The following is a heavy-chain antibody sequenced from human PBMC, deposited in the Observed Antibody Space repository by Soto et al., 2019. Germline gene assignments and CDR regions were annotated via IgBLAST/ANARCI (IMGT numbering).Heavy chain of an antibody. D-gene: IGHD3-10*01. V-gene: IGHV3-53*01. J-gene: IGHJ4*02. Sequence: GGSLRLSCAASGFTVSSNYMSWVRQAPGKGLEWVSVIYSGGSTYYADSVKGRFTISRDNSKNTLYLQMNSLRAEDTAVYYCITMVRGVYLAYWGQGTLVTVSS. CDR1: GFTVSSNY. CDR2: IYSGGST. CDR3: ITMVRGVYLAY.